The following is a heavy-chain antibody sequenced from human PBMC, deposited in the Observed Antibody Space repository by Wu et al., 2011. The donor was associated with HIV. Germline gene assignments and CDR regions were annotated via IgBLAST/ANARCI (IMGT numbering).Heavy chain of an antibody. V-gene: IGHV5-51*01. J-gene: IGHJ6*02. Sequence: PGKGLEWMESSYPVTLIPHTARPSQGQVTISADKSINTAYLQWSSLKASDTAMYYCARHGSQFDRLVGGMDVWGQGTTVTVS. CDR2: SYPVTLIP. D-gene: IGHD3-9*01. CDR3: ARHGSQFDRLVGGMDV.